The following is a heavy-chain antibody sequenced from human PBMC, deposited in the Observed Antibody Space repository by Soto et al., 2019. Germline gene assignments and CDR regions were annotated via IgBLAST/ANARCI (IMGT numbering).Heavy chain of an antibody. CDR1: GYSISSVYY. Sequence: SETLSLTCVVSGYSISSVYYWAWLRQPPGKGLECLATVYHTGTAYYNPSLKGRATISVDTSKNQFSLKLVAVTAADTAVYYCERERSGHTVTSSSADVDPWGQGALVTVS. CDR2: VYHTGTA. J-gene: IGHJ5*02. CDR3: ERERSGHTVTSSSADVDP. D-gene: IGHD4-17*01. V-gene: IGHV4-38-2*01.